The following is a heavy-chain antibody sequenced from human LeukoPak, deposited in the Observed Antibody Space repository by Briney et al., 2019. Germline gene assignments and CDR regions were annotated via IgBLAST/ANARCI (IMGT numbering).Heavy chain of an antibody. D-gene: IGHD2-2*01. J-gene: IGHJ4*02. CDR1: GFTFSSYG. V-gene: IGHV3-30*02. CDR2: IRYDGSNK. Sequence: PGGSLRLSCAASGFTFSSYGMHWVRQAPGKGLEWVAFIRYDGSNKYYADSVKGRFTISRDNSKNTLYLQMNSLRAEDTAVYYCAKFCTSTNCPLNYWGQGTLVTVSS. CDR3: AKFCTSTNCPLNY.